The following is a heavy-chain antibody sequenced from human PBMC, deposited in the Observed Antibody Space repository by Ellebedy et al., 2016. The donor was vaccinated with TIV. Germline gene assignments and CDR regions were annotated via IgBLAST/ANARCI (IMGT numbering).Heavy chain of an antibody. J-gene: IGHJ6*02. Sequence: KFQGRVTITRDTSASTAYMELSSLRSEDTAVFYCARRVGMDVWGQGTTVTVSS. CDR3: ARRVGMDV. V-gene: IGHV1-3*01.